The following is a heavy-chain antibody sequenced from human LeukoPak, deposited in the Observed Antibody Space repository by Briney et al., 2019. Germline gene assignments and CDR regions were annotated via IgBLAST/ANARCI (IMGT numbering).Heavy chain of an antibody. CDR1: GFTFSSYG. CDR3: AKDPHRSTSQYYYYYMDV. J-gene: IGHJ6*03. V-gene: IGHV3-23*01. D-gene: IGHD2-2*01. Sequence: PGGSLRLSCAASGFTFSSYGMSWVRQAPGKGLEWVSAISGSGGSTYYADSVKGRFTISRDNSKNTLYLQMNSLRAEDTAVYYCAKDPHRSTSQYYYYYMDVWGKGTTVTISS. CDR2: ISGSGGST.